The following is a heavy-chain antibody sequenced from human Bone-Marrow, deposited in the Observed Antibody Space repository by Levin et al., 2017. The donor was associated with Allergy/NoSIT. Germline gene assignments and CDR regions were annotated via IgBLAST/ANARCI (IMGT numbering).Heavy chain of an antibody. CDR3: AREVEAWIQPLNVYYFDY. CDR2: ISAYNGNT. CDR1: GYTFTSYG. Sequence: GASVKVSCKASGYTFTSYGISWVRQAPGQGLEWMGWISAYNGNTNYAQKLQGRVTMTTDTSTSTAYMELRSLRSDDTAVYYCAREVEAWIQPLNVYYFDYWGQGTLVTVSS. D-gene: IGHD5-18*01. J-gene: IGHJ4*02. V-gene: IGHV1-18*01.